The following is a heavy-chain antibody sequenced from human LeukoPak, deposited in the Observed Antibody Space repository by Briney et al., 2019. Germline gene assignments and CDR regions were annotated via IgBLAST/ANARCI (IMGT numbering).Heavy chain of an antibody. D-gene: IGHD5-18*01. Sequence: ASVRVSCKASGYTFTSYGISWVRQAPGQGLEWMGWISAYNSNTNYAQKLQGRVTMTTDTSTSTAYMELRSLRSDDTAVYYCARTRGYSYGYVLHFDYWGQGTLVTVSS. CDR1: GYTFTSYG. J-gene: IGHJ4*02. CDR3: ARTRGYSYGYVLHFDY. V-gene: IGHV1-18*01. CDR2: ISAYNSNT.